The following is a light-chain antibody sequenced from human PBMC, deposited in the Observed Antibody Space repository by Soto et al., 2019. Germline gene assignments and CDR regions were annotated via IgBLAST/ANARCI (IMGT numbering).Light chain of an antibody. CDR3: QQYNSYSPWT. J-gene: IGKJ1*01. V-gene: IGKV1-5*01. Sequence: DIQMTQSPSTLSASVGDRVTITCRASQSISSWLAWYQQKPGKAPKLXXYDASSLESGVPSRFSGIVSGTEFTLTISSLQPEDFANYYGQQYNSYSPWTFGQGTKVDIK. CDR1: QSISSW. CDR2: DAS.